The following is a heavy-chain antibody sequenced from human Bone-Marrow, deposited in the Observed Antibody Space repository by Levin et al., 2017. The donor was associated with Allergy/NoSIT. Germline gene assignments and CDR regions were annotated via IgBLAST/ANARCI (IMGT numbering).Heavy chain of an antibody. CDR3: ARDGYNAIDS. V-gene: IGHV4-59*01. CDR2: IYHNGDT. D-gene: IGHD5-24*01. CDR1: GGSISTYY. Sequence: LSQTLSLTCTVSGGSISTYYWSWIRQPPGKGLEWIGYIYHNGDTKYNPSLRSRVTISVDTSKNQFSLKLNSVTAADTAVYYCARDGYNAIDSWGQGTLVTVSS. J-gene: IGHJ4*02.